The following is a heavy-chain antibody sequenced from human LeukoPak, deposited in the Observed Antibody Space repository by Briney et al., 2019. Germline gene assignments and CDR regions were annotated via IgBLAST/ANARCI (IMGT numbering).Heavy chain of an antibody. J-gene: IGHJ4*02. CDR2: ISSSSSYI. CDR1: GFTFSSYS. CDR3: ARDTDQYYYDSSGYP. V-gene: IGHV3-21*01. D-gene: IGHD3-22*01. Sequence: GGSLRLSCAASGFTFSSYSMNWVRQAPGKGLEWVSSISSSSSYIYYADSVKGRFTISRDNAKNSLYLQMNSLRAEDTAVYYCARDTDQYYYDSSGYPWGQGTLVTVSP.